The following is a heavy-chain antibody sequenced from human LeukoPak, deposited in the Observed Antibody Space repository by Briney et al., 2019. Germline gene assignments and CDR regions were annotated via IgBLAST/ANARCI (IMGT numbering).Heavy chain of an antibody. J-gene: IGHJ4*02. Sequence: GGSLRLSCAASGFTLSSYSMNWVRQAPGKGLEWVSSISSSSSYIYYADSVKGRFTISRDNAKNSLYLQMNSLRAEDTAVYYCARDGLGYCSGGSCYDLDYWGQGTLVTVSS. V-gene: IGHV3-21*01. CDR3: ARDGLGYCSGGSCYDLDY. CDR2: ISSSSSYI. D-gene: IGHD2-15*01. CDR1: GFTLSSYS.